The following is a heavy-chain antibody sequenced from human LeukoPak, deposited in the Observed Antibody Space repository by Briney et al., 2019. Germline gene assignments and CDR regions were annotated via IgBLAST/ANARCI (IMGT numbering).Heavy chain of an antibody. CDR3: AKDVWWSVS. J-gene: IGHJ5*02. Sequence: GGSLRLSCAASGFTFGNHAMTWVRQAPGKGLEWVSAISADAVDTFYAPSVKGRFTISRDNSKNTMYLQINSLRAEDTAIYYCAKDVWWSVSWGQGTLVTVSS. D-gene: IGHD2-8*02. V-gene: IGHV3-23*01. CDR2: ISADAVDT. CDR1: GFTFGNHA.